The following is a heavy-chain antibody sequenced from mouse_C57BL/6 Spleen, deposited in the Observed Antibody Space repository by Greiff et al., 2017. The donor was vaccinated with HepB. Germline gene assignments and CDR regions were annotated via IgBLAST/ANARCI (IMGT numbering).Heavy chain of an antibody. Sequence: QVQLQQSGAELVGPGTSVKMSCKASGYTFTNYWIGWAKQRPGHGLEWIGDIYPGGGYTNYNEKFKGKATLTADKSSSTAYMQFSSLTSEDSAIYYCARREVRGYFDVWGTGTTVTVSS. CDR2: IYPGGGYT. V-gene: IGHV1-63*01. J-gene: IGHJ1*03. CDR3: ARREVRGYFDV. CDR1: GYTFTNYW.